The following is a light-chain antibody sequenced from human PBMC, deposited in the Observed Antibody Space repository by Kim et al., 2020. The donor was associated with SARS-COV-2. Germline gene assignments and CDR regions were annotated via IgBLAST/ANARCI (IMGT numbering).Light chain of an antibody. V-gene: IGLV6-57*03. CDR1: SGRIGRDY. CDR3: QSYDSTNHWV. Sequence: KTVHNPRPPRSGRIGRDYVAVFPPRPGSAPPPLIYAAKPRPPGVPDRFSGSIDSSSNSASLTISGMRPEDEADYYCQSYDSTNHWVFGGGTKLTVL. J-gene: IGLJ3*02. CDR2: AAK.